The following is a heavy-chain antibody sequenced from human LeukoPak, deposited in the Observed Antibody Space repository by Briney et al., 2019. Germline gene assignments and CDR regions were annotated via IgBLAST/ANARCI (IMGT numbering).Heavy chain of an antibody. CDR1: GYTFTSYG. CDR3: ARALATVTTFLY. J-gene: IGHJ4*02. D-gene: IGHD4-17*01. CDR2: ISAYNCNT. Sequence: GASVKVSCKASGYTFTSYGISWVRQAPGQGLEGVGWISAYNCNTNYAQKLQGRVTMTTDTSTSTAYMELRSLRSDDTAVYYCARALATVTTFLYWGQGTLVTVSS. V-gene: IGHV1-18*01.